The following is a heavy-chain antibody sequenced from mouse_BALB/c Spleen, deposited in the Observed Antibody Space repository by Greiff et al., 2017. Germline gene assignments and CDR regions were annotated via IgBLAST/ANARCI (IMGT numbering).Heavy chain of an antibody. CDR3: ARYGSDY. CDR1: GYTFTSYW. V-gene: IGHV1-87*01. J-gene: IGHJ2*01. Sequence: VKLVESGAELARPGASVKLSCKASGYTFTSYWMQWVKQRPGQGLEWIGAIYPGDGDTRYTQKFKGKATLTADKSSSTAYMQLSSLASEDSAVYYCARYGSDYWGQGTTLTVSS. CDR2: IYPGDGDT. D-gene: IGHD1-1*02.